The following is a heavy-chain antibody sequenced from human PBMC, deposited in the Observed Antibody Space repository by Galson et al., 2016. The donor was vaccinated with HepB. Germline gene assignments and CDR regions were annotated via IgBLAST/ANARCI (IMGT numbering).Heavy chain of an antibody. D-gene: IGHD5-12*01. Sequence: SETLSLTCAVSGGSISSSDWWTWVRQPPGQGLERIGPIFHRGRVNYTPSLASQVTLSVDTSNNHISLRLTSVTAADTALYYCARQYRGGPSDYWGQGTLVIVSS. J-gene: IGHJ4*02. CDR3: ARQYRGGPSDY. CDR2: IFHRGRV. V-gene: IGHV4-4*02. CDR1: GGSISSSDW.